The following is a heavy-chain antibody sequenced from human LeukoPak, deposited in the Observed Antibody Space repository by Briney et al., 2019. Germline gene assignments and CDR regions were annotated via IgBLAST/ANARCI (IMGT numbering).Heavy chain of an antibody. CDR1: GFIFSNSG. V-gene: IGHV3-30*02. CDR2: IRYDGSKT. J-gene: IGHJ4*02. Sequence: GGSLRLSCAASGFIFSNSGMHWFRQAPGRELQWVALIRYDGSKTFYAESVKGRFTISRDNSKNTLYLQMKSLRVEDTAIYYCARGGVVESGVDYWGQGTLVTVSS. CDR3: ARGGVVESGVDY. D-gene: IGHD1-26*01.